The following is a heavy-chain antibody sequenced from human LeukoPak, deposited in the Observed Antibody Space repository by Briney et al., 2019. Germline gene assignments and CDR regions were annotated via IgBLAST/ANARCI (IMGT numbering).Heavy chain of an antibody. J-gene: IGHJ4*02. V-gene: IGHV3-23*01. CDR1: GFTFGTYA. D-gene: IGHD6-19*01. CDR2: LSGSGGST. CDR3: AKPGYSSGWYGVDY. Sequence: GGSLRLSCAASGFTFGTYAMSWVRQAPGKGLEWVSALSGSGGSTYYADSVRGGFTISRDNSKNTLFLQMNSLRAEDTAVYYCAKPGYSSGWYGVDYWGQGTLVTVSS.